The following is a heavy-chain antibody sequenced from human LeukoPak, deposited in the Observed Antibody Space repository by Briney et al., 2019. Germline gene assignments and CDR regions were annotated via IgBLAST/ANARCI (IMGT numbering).Heavy chain of an antibody. V-gene: IGHV1-2*02. Sequence: TFTXXYMHXVRQAPGQGLEWMGWINPNSGGTNYAQKFQGRVTMTRDTSISTAYMELSRLRSDDTAVYYCARDKGYSGYYWGQGTLVTVSS. CDR3: ARDKGYSGYY. J-gene: IGHJ4*02. CDR2: INPNSGGT. D-gene: IGHD5-12*01. CDR1: TFTXXY.